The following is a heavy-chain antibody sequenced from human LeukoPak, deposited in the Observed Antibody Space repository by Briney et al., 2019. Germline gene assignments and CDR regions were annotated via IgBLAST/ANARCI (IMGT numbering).Heavy chain of an antibody. J-gene: IGHJ6*03. CDR2: IKSKTDGVTT. CDR3: TTVKRGWSYKPREYYYYYMDV. D-gene: IGHD1-26*01. CDR1: GFTFSTYG. V-gene: IGHV3-15*01. Sequence: GSLRLSCAASGFTFSTYGMHWVRQAPGKGLEWVGRIKSKTDGVTTDYAAPVKGRFTISRDDSKNTLYLQINSLKTEDTAVYYCTTVKRGWSYKPREYYYYYMDVWGKGTTVTVSS.